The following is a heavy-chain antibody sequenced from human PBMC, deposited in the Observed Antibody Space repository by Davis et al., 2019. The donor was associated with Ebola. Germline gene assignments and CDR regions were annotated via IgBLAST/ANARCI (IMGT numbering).Heavy chain of an antibody. CDR2: IIPIFGTA. V-gene: IGHV1-69*13. CDR3: AREPNNWIVLGRFDY. Sequence: SVKVSCKASGYTFTSYYMHWVRQAPGQGLEWMGGIIPIFGTANYAQKFQGRVTITADESTSTAYMELSSLRSEDTAVYYCAREPNNWIVLGRFDYWGQGTLVTVSS. D-gene: IGHD1-20*01. CDR1: GYTFTSYY. J-gene: IGHJ4*02.